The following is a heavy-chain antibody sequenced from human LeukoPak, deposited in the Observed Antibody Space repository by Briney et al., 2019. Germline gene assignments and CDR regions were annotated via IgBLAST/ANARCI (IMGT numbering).Heavy chain of an antibody. J-gene: IGHJ4*02. CDR3: TTRAGSFSSNY. V-gene: IGHV3-15*01. D-gene: IGHD2-15*01. CDR1: GFSFSHAW. CDR2: IKSKIDGGTT. Sequence: GGSLRLSCAASGFSFSHAWMTWFRQAPGEGLEWVGRIKSKIDGGTTDYAAPVRGTFSISRDDSRNTLYLQMNSLKTEDTAVYYCTTRAGSFSSNYWGQGTLVTVSS.